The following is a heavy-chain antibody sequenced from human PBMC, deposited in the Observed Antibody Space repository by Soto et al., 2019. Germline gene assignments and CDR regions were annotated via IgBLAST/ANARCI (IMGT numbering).Heavy chain of an antibody. V-gene: IGHV3-30-3*01. D-gene: IGHD2-2*02. J-gene: IGHJ5*02. CDR1: GFTFSAYA. CDR3: ARDGGECSRTSCYNEIPPAWFGP. Sequence: GGSLRLSRAASGFTFSAYAMHWVRQAPGKGLEWLAVISYDGSTKFYADTVKGRFTISRGNSKNTLYLQMNSLRAEDSGIYYCARDGGECSRTSCYNEIPPAWFGPWGQGALVTVSS. CDR2: ISYDGSTK.